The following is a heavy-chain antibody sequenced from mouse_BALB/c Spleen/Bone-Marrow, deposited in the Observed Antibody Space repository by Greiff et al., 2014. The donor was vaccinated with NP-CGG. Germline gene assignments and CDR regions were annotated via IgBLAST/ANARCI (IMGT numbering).Heavy chain of an antibody. J-gene: IGHJ1*01. CDR3: ARDPIYYDYDWYFDV. CDR2: IWAGGST. D-gene: IGHD2-4*01. V-gene: IGHV2-9*02. Sequence: QVQLQQSGPGLVAPSQSLSITCTVSGFSLTSYGVHWVRQPPGKSLEWLGVIWAGGSTNYNSALMSRLSISKDNSKSQVFLKMNSLQTDGTAMYYCARDPIYYDYDWYFDVWGAGTTVTVSS. CDR1: GFSLTSYG.